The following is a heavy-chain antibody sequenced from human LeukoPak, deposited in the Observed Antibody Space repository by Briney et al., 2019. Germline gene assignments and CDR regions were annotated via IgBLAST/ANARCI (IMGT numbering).Heavy chain of an antibody. CDR2: IWYDGSNK. CDR3: ARDFRRYCSGGSCYWFDP. Sequence: PGGSLRLSCAASGFTFSSYGMHWVRQAPGKGLEWVAVIWYDGSNKYYADSVKGRFTISRDNSKNTLYLQMESLRAEDTAVYYWARDFRRYCSGGSCYWFDPWGQGTLVTVSS. CDR1: GFTFSSYG. J-gene: IGHJ5*02. D-gene: IGHD2-15*01. V-gene: IGHV3-33*01.